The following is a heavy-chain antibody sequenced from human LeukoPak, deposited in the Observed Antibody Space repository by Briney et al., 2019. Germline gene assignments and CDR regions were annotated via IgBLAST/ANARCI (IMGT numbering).Heavy chain of an antibody. D-gene: IGHD3-10*01. CDR3: ARVAWFGELEPSSSCYYYYGMDV. J-gene: IGHJ6*02. V-gene: IGHV3-7*01. CDR1: GFTFSSYW. CDR2: IKQDGSEK. Sequence: GGSLRLSCAASGFTFSSYWMSWVRQAPGKGLEWVANIKQDGSEKYYVDSVKGRFTISRDNAKNSLYLQMNSLRAEDTAVYYCARVAWFGELEPSSSCYYYYGMDVWGQGTTVTVSS.